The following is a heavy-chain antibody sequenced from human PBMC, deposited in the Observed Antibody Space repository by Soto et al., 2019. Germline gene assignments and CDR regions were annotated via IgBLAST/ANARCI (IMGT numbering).Heavy chain of an antibody. V-gene: IGHV1-69*08. Sequence: ASVKVSCKASVDTFSSYTIRWVRQAPGQGLEWMGWIIPINGNTKYAQKFQGRVTITTDKSASTAYMELSSLRSEDTAVYYCARDLRQYGSGVDPWGQGTLVTVSS. CDR1: VDTFSSYT. J-gene: IGHJ5*02. CDR3: ARDLRQYGSGVDP. CDR2: IIPINGNT. D-gene: IGHD3-10*01.